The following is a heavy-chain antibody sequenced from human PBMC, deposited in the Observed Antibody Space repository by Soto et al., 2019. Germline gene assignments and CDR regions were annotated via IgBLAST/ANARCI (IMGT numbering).Heavy chain of an antibody. CDR3: ARESRYYDILTGYYRWAFDI. D-gene: IGHD3-9*01. V-gene: IGHV4-31*03. CDR2: IYYSGST. Sequence: SETLSLTCTVAGGSISSGGYYWSWIRQHPGKGLEWIGYIYYSGSTYYNPSLKSRVTISVDTSKNQFSLKLSSVTAADTGVYYCARESRYYDILTGYYRWAFDIWGQGTMVTVSS. CDR1: GGSISSGGYY. J-gene: IGHJ3*02.